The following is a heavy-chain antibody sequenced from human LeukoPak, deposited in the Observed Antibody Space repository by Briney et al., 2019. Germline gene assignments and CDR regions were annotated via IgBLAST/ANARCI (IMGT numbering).Heavy chain of an antibody. J-gene: IGHJ4*02. V-gene: IGHV4-34*01. CDR3: ARGVDSAKVGY. CDR1: GGSFSHNY. D-gene: IGHD3-3*01. Sequence: SETLSLTCTVYGGSFSHNYWNWIRQPPGEGLEWIGEIHPSGTTTYNPSLESRVSISVDTPNNQFSLTVTSVTAADTAIYYCARGVDSAKVGYWGRGILVTVSS. CDR2: IHPSGTT.